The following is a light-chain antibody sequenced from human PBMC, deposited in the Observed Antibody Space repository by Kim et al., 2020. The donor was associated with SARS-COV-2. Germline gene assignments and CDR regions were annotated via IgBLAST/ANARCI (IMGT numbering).Light chain of an antibody. CDR1: QGIGSY. Sequence: LSASVGDRVSITCRASQGIGSYLAWFQQKPGKAPKLLIYDAATLQSGVPSRFSGRGSGTEFTLTISSLQPEDFATYYCQQHNSYRTFGQGTKVDIK. CDR2: DAA. J-gene: IGKJ1*01. CDR3: QQHNSYRT. V-gene: IGKV1-9*01.